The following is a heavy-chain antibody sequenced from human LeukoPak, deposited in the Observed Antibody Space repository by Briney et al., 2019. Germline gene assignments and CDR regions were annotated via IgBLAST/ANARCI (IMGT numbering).Heavy chain of an antibody. CDR1: GGTFSSYA. V-gene: IGHV1-69*13. D-gene: IGHD3-10*01. CDR3: ARPPPYYGSGSEYYFDY. Sequence: ASVKVPCKASGGTFSSYAISWVRQAPGQGLEWMGGIIPIFGTANYAQKFQGRVTITADESTSTAYMELSSLRSEETAVYYCARPPPYYGSGSEYYFDYGGQGTLVTVSS. J-gene: IGHJ4*02. CDR2: IIPIFGTA.